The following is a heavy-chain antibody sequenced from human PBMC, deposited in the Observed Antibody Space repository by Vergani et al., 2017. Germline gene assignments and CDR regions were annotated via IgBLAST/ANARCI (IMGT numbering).Heavy chain of an antibody. CDR3: ARDRPDDILTGFPYYYGMDV. V-gene: IGHV4-59*12. CDR2: IYYSGST. D-gene: IGHD3-9*01. CDR1: GGSISSYY. Sequence: QVQLQVSGPGLVKPSETLSLTCTVSGGSISSYYWSWIGQPPGKGLEWIGYIYYSGSTNYNPSLKSRVTISVDTSKNQFSLKLSSVTAADAAVYYCARDRPDDILTGFPYYYGMDVWGQGTTVTVSS. J-gene: IGHJ6*02.